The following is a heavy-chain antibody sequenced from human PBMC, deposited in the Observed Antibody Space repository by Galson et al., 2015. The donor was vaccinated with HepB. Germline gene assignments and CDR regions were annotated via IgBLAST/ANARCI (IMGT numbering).Heavy chain of an antibody. CDR3: ARDHRDRITMIEGAFDI. J-gene: IGHJ3*02. D-gene: IGHD3-22*01. V-gene: IGHV1-69*04. CDR1: GGTFSSYA. Sequence: SVKVSCKASGGTFSSYAISWVRQAPGQGLEWMGRIIPILGIANYAQKFQGRVTITADKSTSTAYMELSSLRSEDTAVYYCARDHRDRITMIEGAFDIWGQGTMVTVSS. CDR2: IIPILGIA.